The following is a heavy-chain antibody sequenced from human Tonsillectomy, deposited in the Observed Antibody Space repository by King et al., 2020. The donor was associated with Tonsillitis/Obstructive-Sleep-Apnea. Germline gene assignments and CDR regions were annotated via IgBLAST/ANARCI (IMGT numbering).Heavy chain of an antibody. CDR1: GFTFSSYA. J-gene: IGHJ4*02. V-gene: IGHV3-64D*06. Sequence: VQLVESGGGLVQPGGSLRLSCSASGFTFSSYAMHWVRQAPGKGLEYVAAISSNGGSTYYADSVKGRFTISRDNSKNTLYLQMSSLSAEDTAVYNCVKEEYYDCWRGYYTSFDYWGQGTLVTVSS. CDR2: ISSNGGST. D-gene: IGHD3-3*01. CDR3: VKEEYYDCWRGYYTSFDY.